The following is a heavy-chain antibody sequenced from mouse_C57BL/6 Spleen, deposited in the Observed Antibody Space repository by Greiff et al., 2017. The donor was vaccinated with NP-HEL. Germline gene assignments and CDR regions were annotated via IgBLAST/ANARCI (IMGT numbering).Heavy chain of an antibody. Sequence: VHLVESGPELVKPGASVKISCKASGYAFSSSWMNWVKQRPGKGLEWIGRIYPGDGDTNYNGKFKGKATLTADKSSSTAYMQLSSLTSEDSAVYFCARQTYGKDYYYAMDYWGQGTSVTVSS. CDR2: IYPGDGDT. V-gene: IGHV1-82*01. D-gene: IGHD2-1*01. CDR3: ARQTYGKDYYYAMDY. CDR1: GYAFSSSW. J-gene: IGHJ4*01.